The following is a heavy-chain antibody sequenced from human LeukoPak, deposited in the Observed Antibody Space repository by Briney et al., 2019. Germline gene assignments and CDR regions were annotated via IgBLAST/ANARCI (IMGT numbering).Heavy chain of an antibody. D-gene: IGHD3-3*01. CDR2: IYYSGST. CDR1: GGSISSYY. CDR3: ARGASYYDFWSGS. J-gene: IGHJ5*02. Sequence: PSETLSLTCTVSGGSISSYYWSWIRQPPGQELKWFGYIYYSGSTIYNPSLKSRVTISVDTSKNQFSLKLSSVTAADTAVYYCARGASYYDFWSGSWGQGTLVTVSS. V-gene: IGHV4-59*01.